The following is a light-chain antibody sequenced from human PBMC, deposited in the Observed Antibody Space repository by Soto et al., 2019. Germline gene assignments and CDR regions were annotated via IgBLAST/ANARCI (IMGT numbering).Light chain of an antibody. CDR2: LEGSGSY. V-gene: IGLV4-60*02. CDR3: ATSDSNNCV. Sequence: QSVLTQSSSASASLGSSFKLTCTLRRGHSSYIIAWHQQQPGKAPRYLMKLEGSGSYNKGSGFPDRFSCSSSGADRYLTISIHQFEYEADYYCATSDSNNCVFGGGTKLTVL. CDR1: RGHSSYI. J-gene: IGLJ3*02.